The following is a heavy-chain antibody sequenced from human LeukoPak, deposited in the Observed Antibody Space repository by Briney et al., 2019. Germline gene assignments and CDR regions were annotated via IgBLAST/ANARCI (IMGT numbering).Heavy chain of an antibody. Sequence: SVKVYCKASGGTFSSYAISWVRQAPGQGLEWMGRIIPILGIANYAQKFQGRVTITADKSTSTAYMELSSLRSEDTAVYYCARVRVAAAGPFDYWGQGTLVTVSS. CDR3: ARVRVAAAGPFDY. V-gene: IGHV1-69*04. CDR2: IIPILGIA. CDR1: GGTFSSYA. D-gene: IGHD6-13*01. J-gene: IGHJ4*02.